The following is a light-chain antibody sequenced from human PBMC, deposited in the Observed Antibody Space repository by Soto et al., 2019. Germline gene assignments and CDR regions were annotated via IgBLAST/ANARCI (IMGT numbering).Light chain of an antibody. J-gene: IGKJ2*01. V-gene: IGKV3-11*01. Sequence: EIVLTQSPGTLSLSPGERATLSCRASQSVSSRFLAWYQQKLGQAPRLLIYDASNRATGVPARFSGSGSGTDFTLSISSLEPEDFAVYYCQQRGDWPLYTFGQGSRLEIK. CDR2: DAS. CDR1: QSVSSRF. CDR3: QQRGDWPLYT.